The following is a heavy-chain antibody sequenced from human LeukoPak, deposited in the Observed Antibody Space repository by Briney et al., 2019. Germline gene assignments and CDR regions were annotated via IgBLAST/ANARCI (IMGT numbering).Heavy chain of an antibody. CDR3: ARSGNAVAWTGPMDV. D-gene: IGHD6-19*01. V-gene: IGHV1-69*05. Sequence: GASVKVSCKASGYTFTGYYMHWVRQAPGQGLEWMGGIIPIFGTANYAQKFQGRVTITTDESTSTAYMELSSLRSEDTAVYYCARSGNAVAWTGPMDVWGKGTTVTVSS. CDR2: IIPIFGTA. J-gene: IGHJ6*03. CDR1: GYTFTGYY.